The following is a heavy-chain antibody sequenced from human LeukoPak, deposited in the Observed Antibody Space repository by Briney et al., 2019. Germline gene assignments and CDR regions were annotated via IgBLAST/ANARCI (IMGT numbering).Heavy chain of an antibody. Sequence: SVKVSCKASGGTFSSYAISWVRQAPGQGLEWMGGIIPIYGTANYAQRFQGRVTITADESTSTAYMEVSSLRSEDTAVYYCARDRLVFGYDSAYDAFDIWGHGTMVTVS. CDR1: GGTFSSYA. CDR3: ARDRLVFGYDSAYDAFDI. V-gene: IGHV1-69*13. CDR2: IIPIYGTA. J-gene: IGHJ3*02. D-gene: IGHD5-12*01.